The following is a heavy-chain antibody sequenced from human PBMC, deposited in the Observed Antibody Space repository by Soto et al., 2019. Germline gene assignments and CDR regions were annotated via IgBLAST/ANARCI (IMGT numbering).Heavy chain of an antibody. CDR2: ISSNGGST. D-gene: IGHD1-26*01. CDR3: VKGGSIVGAIRTYAFDI. J-gene: IGHJ3*02. V-gene: IGHV3-64D*06. CDR1: GFTFSGYA. Sequence: GGSLRLSCSASGFTFSGYAMHWVRQSPGKGLEYVSAISSNGGSTYYADSVKGRFTISRDNSKNTLYLQMSSLRAEDTAVYYCVKGGSIVGAIRTYAFDIWGQGTMVTVSS.